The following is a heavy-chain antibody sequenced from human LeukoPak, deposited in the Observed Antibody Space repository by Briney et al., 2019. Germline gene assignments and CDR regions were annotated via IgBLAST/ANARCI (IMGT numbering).Heavy chain of an antibody. Sequence: ASVKVSCKASGYTFTSYYMHWVRQAPGQGLEWMGIINPRGGSTSYAQKFQGRVTMTRDMSTSTVYMELSSLRSEDTAVYYCASEAIVVVPAAGNRGYMDVWGKGTTVTVSS. CDR2: INPRGGST. CDR3: ASEAIVVVPAAGNRGYMDV. CDR1: GYTFTSYY. V-gene: IGHV1-46*01. D-gene: IGHD2-2*01. J-gene: IGHJ6*03.